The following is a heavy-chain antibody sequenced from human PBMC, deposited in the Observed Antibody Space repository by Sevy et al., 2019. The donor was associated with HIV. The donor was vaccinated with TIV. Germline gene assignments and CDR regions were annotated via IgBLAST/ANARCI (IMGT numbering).Heavy chain of an antibody. Sequence: GESLKIPCRGSGNSFTNNWIGWVRQMPGKALDWMGVIFPGNSDTRYSPSLQSQVTISADKSITTAYLHWNSLRAPDTAIYYCVRVVAGEGYLDYWGQGTLVTVSS. J-gene: IGHJ4*02. D-gene: IGHD2-15*01. CDR3: VRVVAGEGYLDY. CDR2: IFPGNSDT. CDR1: GNSFTNNW. V-gene: IGHV5-51*01.